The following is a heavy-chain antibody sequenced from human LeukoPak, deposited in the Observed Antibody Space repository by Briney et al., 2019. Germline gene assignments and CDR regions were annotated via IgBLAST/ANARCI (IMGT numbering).Heavy chain of an antibody. CDR2: ISAYKGNT. CDR1: GYTFADYG. D-gene: IGHD3-9*01. J-gene: IGHJ5*02. Sequence: GASVTVSCKTSGYTFADYGISWVRQAPGQGLESMGWISAYKGNTNYVQKFQGRVTMTIDETTNTAYMELKNLRSDDTAVYYCARSPLYYNVLSSQSNWFDPWGQGTLVTVSS. CDR3: ARSPLYYNVLSSQSNWFDP. V-gene: IGHV1-18*04.